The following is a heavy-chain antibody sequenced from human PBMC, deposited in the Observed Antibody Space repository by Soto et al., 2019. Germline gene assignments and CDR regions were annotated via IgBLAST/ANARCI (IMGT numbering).Heavy chain of an antibody. J-gene: IGHJ4*02. Sequence: QITLKESGPPLVKPTQTPTLTCSFSGFSLRTNGLGVGWIRQPPGKALEWLALIYWDDDKRYSPSLETRLTITTDPSKNQVVLTMTNMDPVDTATYFCAHSIAPRLFDYWGQGLLVTVSS. D-gene: IGHD3-16*02. CDR1: GFSLRTNGLG. V-gene: IGHV2-5*02. CDR2: IYWDDDK. CDR3: AHSIAPRLFDY.